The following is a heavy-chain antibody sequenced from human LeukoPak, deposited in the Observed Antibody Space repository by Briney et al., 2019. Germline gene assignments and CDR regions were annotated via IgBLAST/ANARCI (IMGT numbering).Heavy chain of an antibody. V-gene: IGHV4-61*01. D-gene: IGHD1-26*01. CDR1: GGSVSSASYY. Sequence: SETLSLTCTVPGGSVSSASYYWSWIRQPPRGGLEWIGFIYYDGGTSYNPSLKSRVTLSVDTSKNQFSLKLTSVTAADSALYFCARILVGATTDYWGQGTLVTVSS. CDR2: IYYDGGT. J-gene: IGHJ4*02. CDR3: ARILVGATTDY.